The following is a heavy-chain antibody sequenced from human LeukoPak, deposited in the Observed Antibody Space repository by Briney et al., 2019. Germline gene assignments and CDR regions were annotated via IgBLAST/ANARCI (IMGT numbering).Heavy chain of an antibody. CDR3: ARAHYYDSSGYYPEYFQH. CDR1: GFTFSSHA. CDR2: ISYDGSNK. D-gene: IGHD3-22*01. V-gene: IGHV3-30*04. Sequence: GALRLSCAASGFTFSSHAMHWVRQAPGKGLEWVAVISYDGSNKYYADSVKGRFTISRDNSKNTLYLQMNSLRAEDTAVYYCARAHYYDSSGYYPEYFQHWGQGTLVTVSS. J-gene: IGHJ1*01.